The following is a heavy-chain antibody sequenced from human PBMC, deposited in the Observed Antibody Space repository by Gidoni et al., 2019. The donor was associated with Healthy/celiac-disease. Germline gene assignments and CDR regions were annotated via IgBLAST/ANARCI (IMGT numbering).Heavy chain of an antibody. CDR1: GFTVSRNY. CDR2: IYSGGST. V-gene: IGHV3-53*01. CDR3: ARDPGRYSYGNYYYFGMDV. D-gene: IGHD5-18*01. J-gene: IGHJ6*02. Sequence: VQLVESGGGLIQPGGSLRLSCAASGFTVSRNYMSWVRQAPGKGLEWVAVIYSGGSTYYADSVKGRFTISRDNSKNTLYLQMNSLRAEDTAVYYCARDPGRYSYGNYYYFGMDVWGQGTTVTVSS.